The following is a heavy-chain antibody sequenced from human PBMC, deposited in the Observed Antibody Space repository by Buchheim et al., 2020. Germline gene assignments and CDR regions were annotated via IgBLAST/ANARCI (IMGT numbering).Heavy chain of an antibody. V-gene: IGHV3-30*18. J-gene: IGHJ3*01. CDR2: FSYDGTKK. Sequence: QVQLVESGGGVVQPGGSLRLSCAASKFTFNKYGFHWVRQAPGKGLEWVAFFSYDGTKKSYADSVKGRFSISRDNSKNTLFLEMNSLKHEETAMYYCAKAVESFESSGFYDGLEVWGQGT. CDR3: AKAVESFESSGFYDGLEV. CDR1: KFTFNKYG. D-gene: IGHD3-22*01.